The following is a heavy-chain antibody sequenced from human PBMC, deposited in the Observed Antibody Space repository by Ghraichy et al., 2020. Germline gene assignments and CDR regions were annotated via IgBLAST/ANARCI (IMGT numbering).Heavy chain of an antibody. Sequence: ASVKVSCKTSGYSFNGYYVNWVRQAPGQGLEWLGWINPNNGETKYAADFQRRVTMTRDTSISTAFMEMTRLTSDDTATYYCAREGLGDFTIDFWGHGTQVSVSS. J-gene: IGHJ4*01. CDR3: AREGLGDFTIDF. CDR2: INPNNGET. V-gene: IGHV1-2*02. D-gene: IGHD3-16*01. CDR1: GYSFNGYY.